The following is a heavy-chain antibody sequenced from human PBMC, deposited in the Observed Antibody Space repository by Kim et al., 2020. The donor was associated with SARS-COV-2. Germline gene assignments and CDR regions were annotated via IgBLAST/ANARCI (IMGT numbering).Heavy chain of an antibody. V-gene: IGHV4-39*01. Sequence: SETLSLTCIVSGGSINGSPYYWGWLRQPPGKGLEWIGSHYYTGSTYYNPSLETLVTISVDTSKNQISLTLNSVTAADTAVYYWARRARSRWSFSDFDPWG. CDR1: GGSINGSPYY. CDR3: ARRARSRWSFSDFDP. CDR2: HYYTGST. D-gene: IGHD6-13*01. J-gene: IGHJ5*02.